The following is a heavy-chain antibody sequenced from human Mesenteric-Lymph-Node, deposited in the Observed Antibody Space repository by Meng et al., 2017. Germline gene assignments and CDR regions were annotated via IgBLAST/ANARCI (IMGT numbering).Heavy chain of an antibody. V-gene: IGHV3-23*01. CDR1: GFTFSSYA. J-gene: IGHJ4*02. D-gene: IGHD5-18*01. CDR2: ISGSGGST. CDR3: ARPDTAMVTWWYYFDY. Sequence: GESLKISCAASGFTFSSYAMSWVRQAPGKGLEWVSAISGSGGSTYYADSVKGRFTISRDNSKNTLYLQMNSLRAEDTAVYYCARPDTAMVTWWYYFDYWGQGTLVTVSS.